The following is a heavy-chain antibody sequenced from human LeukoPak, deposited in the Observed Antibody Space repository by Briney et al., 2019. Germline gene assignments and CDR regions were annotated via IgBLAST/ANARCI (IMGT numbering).Heavy chain of an antibody. CDR3: ARGPYGSGTFDY. Sequence: SETLSLTCTVSGGSISSGGYYWSWIRQHPGKGLEWIGYIYYSGSTYYNPSLKSRVTISVDTSKNQFSLKLSSVTAADTAVYFCARGPYGSGTFDYWGQGTLVTVSS. CDR2: IYYSGST. CDR1: GGSISSGGYY. D-gene: IGHD3-10*01. J-gene: IGHJ4*02. V-gene: IGHV4-30-4*08.